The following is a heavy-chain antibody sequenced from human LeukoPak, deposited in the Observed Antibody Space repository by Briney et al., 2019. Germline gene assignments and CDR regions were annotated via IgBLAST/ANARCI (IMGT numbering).Heavy chain of an antibody. CDR2: IYYSGGT. CDR3: ARDSDYYDSSGYYSIVSAFDI. V-gene: IGHV4-31*03. D-gene: IGHD3-22*01. CDR1: GGSISSGGYY. J-gene: IGHJ3*02. Sequence: SETLSLTCTVSGGSISSGGYYWSWIRQHPGKGLEWIGYIYYSGGTYYNPSLKSRVTISVDTSKNQFSLKLSSVTAADTAVYYCARDSDYYDSSGYYSIVSAFDIWGQGTMVTVSS.